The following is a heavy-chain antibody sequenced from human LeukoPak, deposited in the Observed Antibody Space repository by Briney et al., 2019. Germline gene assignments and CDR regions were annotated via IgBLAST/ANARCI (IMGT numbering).Heavy chain of an antibody. CDR1: AFTFSDYP. CDR3: AKELRVAGTTAGFDD. Sequence: PGGSLRLSCAASAFTFSDYPMTWVRQAPGKGLEWVSAVSHSGTSTYYADSVKGRFTISRDNSKNTLYLHLNSLRAEDTATYYCAKELRVAGTTAGFDDWGQGTLVTVSS. J-gene: IGHJ4*02. D-gene: IGHD1-7*01. CDR2: VSHSGTST. V-gene: IGHV3-23*01.